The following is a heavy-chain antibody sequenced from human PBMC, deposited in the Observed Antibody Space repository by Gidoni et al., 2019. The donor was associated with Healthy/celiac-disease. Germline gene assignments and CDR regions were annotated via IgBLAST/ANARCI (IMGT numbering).Heavy chain of an antibody. J-gene: IGHJ6*02. Sequence: EVQLLESGGGLVQPGGSLRLSCAASGFTFSSYAMSWVRQAPGKGLEWVSAISGSGGSTYYADSVKGRFTISRDNSKNTLYLQMNSLRAEDTAVYYCAKSGFGELLFWHYYYGMDVWGQGTTVTVSS. CDR3: AKSGFGELLFWHYYYGMDV. CDR2: ISGSGGST. V-gene: IGHV3-23*01. D-gene: IGHD3-10*01. CDR1: GFTFSSYA.